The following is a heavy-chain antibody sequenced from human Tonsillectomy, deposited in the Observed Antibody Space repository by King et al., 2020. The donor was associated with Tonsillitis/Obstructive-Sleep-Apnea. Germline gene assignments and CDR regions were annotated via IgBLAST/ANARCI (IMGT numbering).Heavy chain of an antibody. D-gene: IGHD3-22*01. J-gene: IGHJ3*02. CDR1: GFTFSSYA. CDR2: ISGSGGST. Sequence: VQLVESGGGLVQPGGSLRLSCAASGFTFSSYAMSWVRQAPGKGLEWVSVISGSGGSTYYADSVKGRFTISRDNSKNTLYLQMNSLRAEDTAVYYCAIGPFGYYDSSRYSAGCAFDIWGQGTMVTVSS. CDR3: AIGPFGYYDSSRYSAGCAFDI. V-gene: IGHV3-23*04.